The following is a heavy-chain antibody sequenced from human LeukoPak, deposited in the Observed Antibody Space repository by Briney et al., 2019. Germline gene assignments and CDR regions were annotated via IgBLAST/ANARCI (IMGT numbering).Heavy chain of an antibody. CDR1: GYSISSGYY. Sequence: PSETLSLTCAVSGYSISSGYYWGWIRQPPGKGLEWIGSIYHSGSTYYNPSLKSRVTISVDTSKNQFSLKPSSVTAADTAVYYCARLPLWSGYTDYWGQGTLVTVSS. J-gene: IGHJ4*02. CDR2: IYHSGST. V-gene: IGHV4-38-2*01. CDR3: ARLPLWSGYTDY. D-gene: IGHD3-3*01.